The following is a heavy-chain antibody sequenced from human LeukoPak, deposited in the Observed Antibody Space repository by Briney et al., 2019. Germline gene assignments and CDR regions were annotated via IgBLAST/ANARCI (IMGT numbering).Heavy chain of an antibody. CDR1: GGSISSSNW. J-gene: IGHJ4*02. D-gene: IGHD3-22*01. Sequence: KPSETLSLTCAVSGGSISSSNWWSWVRQPPGKGLEWIGEIYHSGSTNYNPSLKSRVTISVDKSKNQFSLKLSSVTAVDTAVYYCARETNYYDSSVLDYWGQGTLVTVSS. CDR2: IYHSGST. CDR3: ARETNYYDSSVLDY. V-gene: IGHV4-4*02.